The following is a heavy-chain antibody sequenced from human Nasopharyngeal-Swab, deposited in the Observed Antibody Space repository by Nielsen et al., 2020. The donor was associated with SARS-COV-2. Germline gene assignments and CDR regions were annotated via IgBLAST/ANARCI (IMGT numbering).Heavy chain of an antibody. J-gene: IGHJ6*03. CDR3: ARESGSSQYSAYYMDV. CDR2: LIPVFGTT. V-gene: IGHV1-69*06. CDR1: GGTFNSYA. D-gene: IGHD2-15*01. Sequence: SLKVSCKPSGGTFNSYAFSWVRQAPDQGLEWMGRLIPVFGTTNYAQDFQGRVTITADKSTATAYMQLSSLRSEDTAVYYCARESGSSQYSAYYMDVWGKGTAVTVSS.